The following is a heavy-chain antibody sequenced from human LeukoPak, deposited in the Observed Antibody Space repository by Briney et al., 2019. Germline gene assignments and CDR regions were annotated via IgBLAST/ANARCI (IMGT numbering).Heavy chain of an antibody. D-gene: IGHD2-2*03. CDR2: ISGSGGST. CDR1: GFTFSSYA. Sequence: GGSLRLSCAASGFTFSSYAMSWVRQAPGKGLEWVSAISGSGGSTYYADSVKGRFTISRDNSKNTLYLQMNSLRAEDTAVYYCAKDLDIVVVPAAYGGDWFDPWGQGTLVTVSS. CDR3: AKDLDIVVVPAAYGGDWFDP. V-gene: IGHV3-23*01. J-gene: IGHJ5*02.